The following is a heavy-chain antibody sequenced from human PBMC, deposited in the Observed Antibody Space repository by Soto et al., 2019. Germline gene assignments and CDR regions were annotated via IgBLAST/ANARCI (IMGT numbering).Heavy chain of an antibody. CDR3: ARPSRSGGFDY. J-gene: IGHJ4*02. CDR1: GGSMSSTNYY. D-gene: IGHD3-16*01. CDR2: IYYSGGT. V-gene: IGHV4-39*01. Sequence: SDTLSLTCTVSGGSMSSTNYYWGWIRQPPGKGLEWIGSIYYSGGTYYNPSLKSRVTISVDTSKNQFSLKLTSVTAADTAVYYCARPSRSGGFDYWGQGTLVTVSS.